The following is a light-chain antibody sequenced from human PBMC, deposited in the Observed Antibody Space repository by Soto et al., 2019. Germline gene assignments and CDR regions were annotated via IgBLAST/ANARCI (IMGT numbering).Light chain of an antibody. CDR1: SSDVGGYKY. CDR3: SSFSSSSTPYV. Sequence: LTQPASVSGSPGQSITISCTGTSSDVGGYKYVSWYQQHPGKAPKLMIFEVNSRPSGVSNRFSGSKSGNTASLTISGLRAEDEADYYCSSFSSSSTPYVFGTGTKVTVL. CDR2: EVN. J-gene: IGLJ1*01. V-gene: IGLV2-14*01.